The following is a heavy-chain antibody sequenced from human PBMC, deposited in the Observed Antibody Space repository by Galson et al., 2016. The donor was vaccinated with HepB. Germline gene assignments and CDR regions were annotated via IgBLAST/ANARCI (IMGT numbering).Heavy chain of an antibody. CDR1: GASMTSSITNS. CDR3: AIHYDSLKDCSGASCHNWIDP. V-gene: IGHV4-39*01. CDR2: IDYSGRT. J-gene: IGHJ5*02. Sequence: SETLSLTCSVSGASMTSSITNSWGWIRQPPGKGLEWIGNIDYSGRTYYNPSLKSRVTISVDPSKNQFSLKLNYVTAADTAVYYCAIHYDSLKDCSGASCHNWIDPWGQGSLVTVSS. D-gene: IGHD2-15*01.